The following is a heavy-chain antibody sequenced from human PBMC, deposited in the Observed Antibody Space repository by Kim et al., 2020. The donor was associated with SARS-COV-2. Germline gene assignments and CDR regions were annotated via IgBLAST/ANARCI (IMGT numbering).Heavy chain of an antibody. CDR3: AGLTGYYPYWYFDL. CDR2: ISGSGGST. Sequence: GGSLRLSCAASGFTFSSYAMSWVRQAPGKGLEWVSAISGSGGSTYYADSVKGRFTISRDNSKNTLYLQMNSLRAEDTAVYYCAGLTGYYPYWYFDLWGRGTLVTVSS. J-gene: IGHJ2*01. CDR1: GFTFSSYA. V-gene: IGHV3-23*01. D-gene: IGHD3-9*01.